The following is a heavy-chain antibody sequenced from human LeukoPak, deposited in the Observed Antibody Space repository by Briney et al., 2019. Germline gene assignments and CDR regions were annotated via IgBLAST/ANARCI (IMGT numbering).Heavy chain of an antibody. J-gene: IGHJ4*02. CDR1: GYSFTSYW. CDR2: IYPGDSDT. CDR3: ARRHQYCSGGSCYPYYFDY. D-gene: IGHD2-15*01. Sequence: GESLKISCKGSGYSFTSYWIGWVRPMPGKGLEWMGIIYPGDSDTRYSPSFQGQVTISADKSISTAYLQWSSLKASDTAMYYCARRHQYCSGGSCYPYYFDYWGQGTLVTVSS. V-gene: IGHV5-51*01.